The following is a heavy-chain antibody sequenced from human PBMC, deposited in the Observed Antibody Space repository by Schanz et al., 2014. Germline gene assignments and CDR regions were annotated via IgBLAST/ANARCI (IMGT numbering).Heavy chain of an antibody. D-gene: IGHD3-10*01. CDR2: ISAYNGHT. V-gene: IGHV1-18*01. J-gene: IGHJ6*02. Sequence: QVQLVQSGAEVKKPGASVKVSCKASGYTFISYGIKWVRQAPGQGLEWMGWISAYNGHTDYAQKRQGRVTLTTDTSTSTAYMELRNLRSDDTAVYYCARAERFGDMDVWGQGTTVTVSS. CDR3: ARAERFGDMDV. CDR1: GYTFISYG.